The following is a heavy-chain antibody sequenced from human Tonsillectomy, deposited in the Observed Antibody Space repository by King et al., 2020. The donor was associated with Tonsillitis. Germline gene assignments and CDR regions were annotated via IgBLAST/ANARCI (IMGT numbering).Heavy chain of an antibody. V-gene: IGHV3-48*02. CDR1: GFSFSYYS. CDR3: ARDSGRLARTSALDI. Sequence: VQLVESGGGLVQPGGSLRLSCAASGFSFSYYSMNWVRQAPGKGLEWLSYINEDSSFIYYADSVKGRFTISRDNAKNSLYLKMSSLRDEDAAVYYYARDSGRLARTSALDIWGQGTMVTVSS. D-gene: IGHD1-26*01. J-gene: IGHJ3*02. CDR2: INEDSSFI.